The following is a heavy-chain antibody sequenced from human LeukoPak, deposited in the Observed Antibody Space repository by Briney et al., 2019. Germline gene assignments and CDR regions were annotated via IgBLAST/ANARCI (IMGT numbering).Heavy chain of an antibody. CDR3: ARDQGAAGDY. D-gene: IGHD6-13*01. J-gene: IGHJ4*02. CDR1: GFTFRSYW. Sequence: GGSLRLXCVGSGFTFRSYWMTWVRQAPGKGLEGVANINEDGRKKFYVASVKCRFTISRDNANKSVYLQMNSLIVEDTGLYYCARDQGAAGDYWGQGTLVTVSS. CDR2: INEDGRKK. V-gene: IGHV3-7*01.